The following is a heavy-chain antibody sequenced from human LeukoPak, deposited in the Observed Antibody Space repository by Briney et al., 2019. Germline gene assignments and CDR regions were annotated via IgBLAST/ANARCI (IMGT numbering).Heavy chain of an antibody. CDR2: IHASGTT. Sequence: KPSETLSLTCNASGGSISSYFWTWIRQPAGKGLEWIGRIHASGTTNYNSSLKSRVSMSVDTSKNQFSLKLTSVTAADTTVYFCARDGADVYGRAFDYWGQGTLVSVSS. D-gene: IGHD3-10*01. V-gene: IGHV4-4*07. J-gene: IGHJ4*02. CDR1: GGSISSYF. CDR3: ARDGADVYGRAFDY.